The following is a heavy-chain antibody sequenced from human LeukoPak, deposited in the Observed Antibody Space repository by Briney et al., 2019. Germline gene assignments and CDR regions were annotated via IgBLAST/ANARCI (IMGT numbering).Heavy chain of an antibody. CDR2: IYYSGST. V-gene: IGHV4-59*01. CDR1: GGSISSYY. Sequence: SETLSLTCTVSGGSISSYYWSWIRQPPGKGLEWIGYIYYSGSTNYNPSLKSRVTISVDTSKNQFSLKLSSVTAADTAVYYCARDSAVAGGGIDYWGQGTLVTVSS. CDR3: ARDSAVAGGGIDY. D-gene: IGHD6-19*01. J-gene: IGHJ4*02.